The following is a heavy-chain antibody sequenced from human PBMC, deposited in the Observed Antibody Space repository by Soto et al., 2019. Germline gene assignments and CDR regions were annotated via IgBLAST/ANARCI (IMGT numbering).Heavy chain of an antibody. V-gene: IGHV4-59*01. J-gene: IGHJ4*02. CDR2: IYHSGSS. CDR1: GGSISSDY. CDR3: ARVGVGYYGNGGYSRPFDF. Sequence: QVQLQESGPGLVKPSETLSLTCTVSGGSISSDYWSWIRQPPGKELEWIGYIYHSGSSNYNPSLRSRATISVDTSKNQFSLKLTSVIAADTAVYYCARVGVGYYGNGGYSRPFDFWGQGILVTVSS. D-gene: IGHD3-22*01.